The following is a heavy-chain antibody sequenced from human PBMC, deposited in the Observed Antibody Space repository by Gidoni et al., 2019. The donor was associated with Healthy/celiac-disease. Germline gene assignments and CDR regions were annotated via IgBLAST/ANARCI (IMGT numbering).Heavy chain of an antibody. V-gene: IGHV3-9*01. CDR1: GFTFDDYA. CDR2: ISWNSGSI. CDR3: AKDYYGSEWDAFDI. D-gene: IGHD3-10*01. J-gene: IGHJ3*02. Sequence: EVQLVASGGGLVQPGRSLRLSCAASGFTFDDYAMHWVRQAPGKGLEWVSGISWNSGSIGYADSVKGRFTISRDNAKNSLYLQMNSLRAEDTALYYCAKDYYGSEWDAFDIWGQGTMVTVSS.